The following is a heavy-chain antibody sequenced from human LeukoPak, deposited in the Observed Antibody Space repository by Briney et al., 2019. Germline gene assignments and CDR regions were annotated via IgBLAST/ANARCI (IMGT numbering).Heavy chain of an antibody. D-gene: IGHD4-17*01. Sequence: PGGSLRLSCAASGFTVSGNYMSWVRQAPGKGLEWVSVIYSGGSTYYADSVKGRFTISRDNSKNTLYLQMNSLRAEDTAVYYCARDQTVPPGDAFDIWGQGTMVTVSS. CDR3: ARDQTVPPGDAFDI. J-gene: IGHJ3*02. CDR1: GFTVSGNY. CDR2: IYSGGST. V-gene: IGHV3-53*01.